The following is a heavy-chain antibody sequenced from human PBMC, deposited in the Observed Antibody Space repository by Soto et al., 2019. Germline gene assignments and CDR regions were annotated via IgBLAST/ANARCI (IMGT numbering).Heavy chain of an antibody. CDR2: ISGGGGAT. CDR3: AKSLSSGWPWSLDY. D-gene: IGHD6-19*01. CDR1: GFPFVTYG. Sequence: GGSLRLSCAASGFPFVTYGMTWVRQAPGKGLQWVSAISGGGGATYFADSVEGRFSISRDNSRNTLYLQMNSLRADDTALYYCAKSLSSGWPWSLDYWGQGTLVTVSS. J-gene: IGHJ4*02. V-gene: IGHV3-23*01.